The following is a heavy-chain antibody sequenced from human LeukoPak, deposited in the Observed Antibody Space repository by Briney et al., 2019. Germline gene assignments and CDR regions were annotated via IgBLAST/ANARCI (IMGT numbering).Heavy chain of an antibody. CDR3: SRDAPNIVVVPAATSYYYYGMDV. D-gene: IGHD2-2*01. V-gene: IGHV1-69*04. CDR2: IIPILGIA. CDR1: GGTFSSYA. J-gene: IGHJ6*02. Sequence: GASVKVSCKASGGTFSSYAISVVRQAPGQGREWLGRIIPILGIANYAQKFQGRVTITADKSTSTAYMELSSLRSEDTAVYYVSRDAPNIVVVPAATSYYYYGMDVWGQGTTVTVSS.